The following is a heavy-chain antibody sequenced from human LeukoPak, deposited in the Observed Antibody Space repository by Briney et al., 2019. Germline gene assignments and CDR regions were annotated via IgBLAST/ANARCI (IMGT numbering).Heavy chain of an antibody. CDR3: ARATYYYDTPGYYFDS. Sequence: SETLSLTCSVSDGSVSSHYWGWIRQPSGKGLEWIGYIYYLGSTNYNPSLKTRVTISVDTSKNQLSLRLNSMTAADTAVYFCARATYYYDTPGYYFDSWGQGTLVTVSS. CDR2: IYYLGST. CDR1: DGSVSSHY. J-gene: IGHJ4*02. V-gene: IGHV4-59*02. D-gene: IGHD3-22*01.